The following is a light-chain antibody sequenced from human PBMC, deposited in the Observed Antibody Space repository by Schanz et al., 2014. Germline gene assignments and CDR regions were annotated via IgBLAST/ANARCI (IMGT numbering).Light chain of an antibody. CDR2: DVS. Sequence: QSALTQPASVSGSPGQSITISCTGTSSDVGGYNYVSWYQQYPGKAPKLMIYDVSDRPSGVSNRFSGSNSGNAASLTVSGLQAEDEADYYCCLYAGSYVLFGGGTKLTVL. V-gene: IGLV2-14*01. J-gene: IGLJ2*01. CDR3: CLYAGSYVL. CDR1: SSDVGGYNY.